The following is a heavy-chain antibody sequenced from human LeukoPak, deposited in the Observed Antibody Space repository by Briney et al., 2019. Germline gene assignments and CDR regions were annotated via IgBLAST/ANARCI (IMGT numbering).Heavy chain of an antibody. D-gene: IGHD1-26*01. CDR1: GGSISGTSYY. Sequence: SETLSLTCTVSGGSISGTSYYWGWLRQPPGKGLEWIGSLSYSGSTYCNPSLKSRVTISVDTSKTHLSLRLSSVTAADTAVYYCARGGSGYYIAVFDYWGQGTLVTVSS. CDR3: ARGGSGYYIAVFDY. V-gene: IGHV4-39*07. J-gene: IGHJ4*02. CDR2: LSYSGST.